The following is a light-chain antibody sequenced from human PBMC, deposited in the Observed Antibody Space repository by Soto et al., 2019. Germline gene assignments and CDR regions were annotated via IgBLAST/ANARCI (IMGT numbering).Light chain of an antibody. Sequence: DIHMTHAPSTLSASVGDRVTITCRASQSIASWLAWYQQKPGRAPDLLIYDASTLKSGVPTRFSGSGSVTEFTLTISDLQTDDFATYYCQQYNTYEFGQGTKVDIK. J-gene: IGKJ1*01. CDR1: QSIASW. CDR2: DAS. CDR3: QQYNTYE. V-gene: IGKV1-5*01.